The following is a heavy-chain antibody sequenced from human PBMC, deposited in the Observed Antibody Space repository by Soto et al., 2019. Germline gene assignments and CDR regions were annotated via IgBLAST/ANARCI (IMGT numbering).Heavy chain of an antibody. CDR2: ISAYNGNT. CDR1: GYTFTSYG. V-gene: IGHV1-18*01. J-gene: IGHJ4*02. CDR3: ARVEGGITIFGVVIAQYYFDY. Sequence: GASVKVSCKASGYTFTSYGISWVRQAPGQGLEWMGWISAYNGNTNYAQKLQGRVTMTTDTSTSTAYMELGSLRSDDTAVYYCARVEGGITIFGVVIAQYYFDYWGQGTLVTVSS. D-gene: IGHD3-3*01.